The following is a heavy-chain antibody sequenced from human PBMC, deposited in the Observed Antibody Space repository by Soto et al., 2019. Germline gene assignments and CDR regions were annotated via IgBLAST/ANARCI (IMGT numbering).Heavy chain of an antibody. Sequence: QVQLVESGGGVVQPGRSLRLSCAASGFTFSSYGMHWVRQAPGKGLEWVAVISYDGSNKYYADSVKGRFTISRDNSKNTLYLQMNSLRAEDTAVYYCAKQYYDFLSGYYLSVGAFDIWGKGTMVTVSS. CDR3: AKQYYDFLSGYYLSVGAFDI. V-gene: IGHV3-30*18. D-gene: IGHD3-3*01. J-gene: IGHJ3*02. CDR1: GFTFSSYG. CDR2: ISYDGSNK.